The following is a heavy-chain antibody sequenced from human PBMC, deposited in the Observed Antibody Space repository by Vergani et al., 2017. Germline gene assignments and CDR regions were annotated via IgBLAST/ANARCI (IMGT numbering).Heavy chain of an antibody. CDR1: GFTFGYYA. CDR2: IRSKAYGQAT. Sequence: EVQLVESGGVVVQPGGSLRLSCAASGFTFGYYAMDWFRQAPGQGLEWVGGIRSKAYGQATIYAASVKGRFTISRDDSKSIAYLQVNNLQTEDTAMYYCVRDQVTMLRGSDALDIWGQGTMVTVSS. V-gene: IGHV3-49*03. J-gene: IGHJ3*02. CDR3: VRDQVTMLRGSDALDI. D-gene: IGHD3-10*01.